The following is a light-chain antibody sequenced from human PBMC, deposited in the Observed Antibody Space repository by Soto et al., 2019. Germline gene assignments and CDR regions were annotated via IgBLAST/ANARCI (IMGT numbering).Light chain of an antibody. CDR1: QSVRSTY. Sequence: ETVLTHSAGTLSLSPGESASISSRASQSVRSTYLAWYQQKPRQAPRLLVYAASTSATGIPARFSGSGSGTEFSLTISSLQSEDFAVYYCQQYNKWPPRTFGQGTKVDIK. CDR3: QQYNKWPPRT. CDR2: AAS. J-gene: IGKJ1*01. V-gene: IGKV3-15*01.